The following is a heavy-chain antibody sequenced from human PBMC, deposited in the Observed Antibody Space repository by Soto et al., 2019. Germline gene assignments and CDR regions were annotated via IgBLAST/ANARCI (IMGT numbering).Heavy chain of an antibody. Sequence: GGSLRLSCAASGFTFSSYAMHWVRQAPGKGLEWVAVISYDGSNKYYADSVKGRFTISRDNSKNTLYLQMNSLRAEDTAVYYCARDPGIGAVAAYFDYWGQGTLVTVSS. CDR3: ARDPGIGAVAAYFDY. J-gene: IGHJ4*02. CDR1: GFTFSSYA. CDR2: ISYDGSNK. D-gene: IGHD6-19*01. V-gene: IGHV3-30-3*01.